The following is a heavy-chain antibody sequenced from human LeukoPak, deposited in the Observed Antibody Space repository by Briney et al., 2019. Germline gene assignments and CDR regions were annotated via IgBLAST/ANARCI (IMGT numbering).Heavy chain of an antibody. J-gene: IGHJ5*02. CDR1: GFTFGDYA. CDR3: TRSNYDSRTWFDP. CDR2: VRSKADAGTT. Sequence: GGSLRLSCTASGFTFGDYAMSWVRQAPGKGLERVGFVRSKADAGTTEYAPSMKGRFTISRDDSKSIAYLQMNSLKTEDTAVYYCTRSNYDSRTWFDPWGQGTLVSVSS. V-gene: IGHV3-49*04. D-gene: IGHD3-22*01.